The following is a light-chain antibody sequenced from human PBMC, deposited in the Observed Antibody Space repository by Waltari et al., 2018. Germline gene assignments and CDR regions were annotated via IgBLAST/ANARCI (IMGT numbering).Light chain of an antibody. J-gene: IGKJ4*01. V-gene: IGKV3-11*01. CDR2: DAS. Sequence: EIVLTQSPAILSFSTGERATLSCRPRQSVGPYLAWYQQRPGQSPRLLIYDASYRATGIPARFSGSGSETDFTLTISSLQPEDFAVYYCQQRRNWPLTFGGGTRVEI. CDR3: QQRRNWPLT. CDR1: QSVGPY.